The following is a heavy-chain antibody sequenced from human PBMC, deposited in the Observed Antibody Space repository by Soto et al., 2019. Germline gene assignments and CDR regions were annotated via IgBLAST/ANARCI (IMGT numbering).Heavy chain of an antibody. D-gene: IGHD1-20*01. V-gene: IGHV1-46*03. J-gene: IGHJ5*02. Sequence: DSVNVSCKASGYSFTAFFVHWVRQAPGQGLEWLGIINPSGGSTNYAQKFQGRVTMTRDTSTDTVYMELSSLRSEDTALYYCARGFTWNHDNWFDPWGQGTLVTVSS. CDR2: INPSGGST. CDR1: GYSFTAFF. CDR3: ARGFTWNHDNWFDP.